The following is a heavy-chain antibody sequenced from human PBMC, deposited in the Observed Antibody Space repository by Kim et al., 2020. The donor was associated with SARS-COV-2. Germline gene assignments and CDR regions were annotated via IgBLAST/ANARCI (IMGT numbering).Heavy chain of an antibody. Sequence: GGSLRLSCAASGFTFSSYEMNWVRQAPGKGLEWVSYISSSGSTIYYADSVKGRFTISRDNAKNSLYLQMNSLRAEDTAVYYCARDHGRFGEPLGMDVWGQGTTVTVSS. CDR1: GFTFSSYE. CDR3: ARDHGRFGEPLGMDV. J-gene: IGHJ6*02. D-gene: IGHD3-10*01. V-gene: IGHV3-48*03. CDR2: ISSSGSTI.